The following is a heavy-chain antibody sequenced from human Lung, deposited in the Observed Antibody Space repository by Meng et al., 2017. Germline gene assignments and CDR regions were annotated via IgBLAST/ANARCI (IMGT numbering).Heavy chain of an antibody. D-gene: IGHD1-26*01. J-gene: IGHJ4*02. Sequence: EVHLVECGGDLVKPGGSLRLSCAASGFYFNIAWMSWVRQAPGKGLEWVGRIKSNTDGGTAEYAAPVTGRFTISRDDSKSTLYLQMSGLRIDDTGVYYCTWDDKAVSDYWGQGTLVTVSS. CDR2: IKSNTDGGTA. CDR1: GFYFNIAW. V-gene: IGHV3-15*01. CDR3: TWDDKAVSDY.